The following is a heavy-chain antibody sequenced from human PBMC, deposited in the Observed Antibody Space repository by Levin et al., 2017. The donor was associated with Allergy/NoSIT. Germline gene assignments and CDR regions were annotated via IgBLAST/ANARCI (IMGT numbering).Heavy chain of an antibody. J-gene: IGHJ3*02. CDR1: GGSISSSSYY. CDR3: ARQPDTAMVSVGAFDS. V-gene: IGHV4-39*01. Sequence: SETLSLTCTVSGGSISSSSYYWGWIRQPPGKGLEWIGSIYYSGSTYYNPSLKSRVTISVDTSKNQFSLKLSSVTAADTAVYYCARQPDTAMVSVGAFDSWGQGTMVTVSS. D-gene: IGHD5-18*01. CDR2: IYYSGST.